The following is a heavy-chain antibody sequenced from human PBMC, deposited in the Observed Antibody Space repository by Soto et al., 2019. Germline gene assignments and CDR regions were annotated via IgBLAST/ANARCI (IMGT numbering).Heavy chain of an antibody. J-gene: IGHJ6*02. CDR3: ARGKNNYSSPKRRHLYYYYYGMDV. Sequence: SETLSLTCTVSGGSISSYYWSWIRQPPGKGLEWIGYIYYSGSTNYNPSLKSRVTISVDTSKNQFSLKLSSVTAADTAVYYCARGKNNYSSPKRRHLYYYYYGMDVWGQGTTVTVSS. V-gene: IGHV4-59*01. CDR2: IYYSGST. D-gene: IGHD6-13*01. CDR1: GGSISSYY.